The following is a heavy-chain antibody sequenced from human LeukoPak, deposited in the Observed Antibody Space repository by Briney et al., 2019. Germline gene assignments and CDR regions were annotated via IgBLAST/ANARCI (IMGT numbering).Heavy chain of an antibody. V-gene: IGHV3-7*01. CDR1: GFTFSDNG. J-gene: IGHJ5*02. CDR2: IKEDGSEK. D-gene: IGHD1-26*01. CDR3: ARDGT. Sequence: PGGSLRLSCAVSGFTFSDNGMSWVRQAPGKGLEWVANIKEDGSEKNYVDSVKGRFTISRDNAKNSLYLQMNSLRAEDTAVYYCARDGTWGPGTLVTVSS.